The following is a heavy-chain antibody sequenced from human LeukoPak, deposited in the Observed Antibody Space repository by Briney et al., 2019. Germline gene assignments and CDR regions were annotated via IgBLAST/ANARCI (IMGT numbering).Heavy chain of an antibody. D-gene: IGHD7-27*01. Sequence: GASVKLSCKTSGYTFTTYYILWVRQAPGQGLEWMGWINPNSGGTNYAQKFQGRVTMTRDTSISTAYMELSRLISDDTAVYYCARDRDWGQDYWGQGTLVTVSS. CDR3: ARDRDWGQDY. CDR2: INPNSGGT. J-gene: IGHJ4*02. CDR1: GYTFTTYY. V-gene: IGHV1-2*02.